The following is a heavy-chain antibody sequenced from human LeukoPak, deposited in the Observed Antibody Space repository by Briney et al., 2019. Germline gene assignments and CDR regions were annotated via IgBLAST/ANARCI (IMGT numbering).Heavy chain of an antibody. Sequence: SETLSLTCAVYGGSFSGYHWTWIRQPPGKGLEWIGSIYYSGSTYYNPSLKSRVTISVDTSKNQFSLKLSSVTAADTAVYYCARHSITGDYWGQGTLVTVSS. CDR1: GGSFSGYH. J-gene: IGHJ4*02. CDR3: ARHSITGDY. D-gene: IGHD3-10*01. CDR2: IYYSGST. V-gene: IGHV4-34*01.